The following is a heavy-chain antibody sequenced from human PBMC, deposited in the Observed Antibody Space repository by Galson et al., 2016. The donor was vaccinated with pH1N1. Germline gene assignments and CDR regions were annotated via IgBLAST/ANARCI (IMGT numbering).Heavy chain of an antibody. CDR3: AREDYYDSDLSDWYFDV. CDR2: IIPIFNTA. Sequence: SVKVSCKASGGTFGSFGINWVRQAPGQGLEWMGGIIPIFNTAKYARNFQGSVTITADESTTTAYMELSSLRSDDTAVYFCAREDYYDSDLSDWYFDVWGRGTLLTVSS. V-gene: IGHV1-69*13. D-gene: IGHD3-22*01. J-gene: IGHJ2*01. CDR1: GGTFGSFG.